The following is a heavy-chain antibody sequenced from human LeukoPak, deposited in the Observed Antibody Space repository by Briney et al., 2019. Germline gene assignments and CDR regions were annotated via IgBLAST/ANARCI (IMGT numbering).Heavy chain of an antibody. J-gene: IGHJ3*02. V-gene: IGHV4-59*12. CDR2: IYYSGST. CDR1: GGSISSYY. CDR3: ARGTKDTAMALDAFDI. D-gene: IGHD5-18*01. Sequence: SETLSLTCTVSGGSISSYYWSWIRQPPGKGLEWIGYIYYSGSTNYNPSLKSRVTISVDTSKNQFSLKLSSVTAADAAVYYCARGTKDTAMALDAFDIWGQGTMVTVSS.